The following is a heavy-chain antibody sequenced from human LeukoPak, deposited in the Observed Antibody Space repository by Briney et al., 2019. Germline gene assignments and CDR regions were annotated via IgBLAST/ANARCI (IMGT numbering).Heavy chain of an antibody. J-gene: IGHJ6*02. CDR1: GFTVSSNY. CDR3: ARERDLGELRLSGMDV. CDR2: IYSGGST. D-gene: IGHD5-12*01. Sequence: TGGSLRLSCAASGFTVSSNYMSWIRQAPGKGLEWVSVIYSGGSTYYADSVKGRFTISRHNSKNTLYLQINSLRAEDTAVYYCARERDLGELRLSGMDVWGQGTTVTVSS. V-gene: IGHV3-53*04.